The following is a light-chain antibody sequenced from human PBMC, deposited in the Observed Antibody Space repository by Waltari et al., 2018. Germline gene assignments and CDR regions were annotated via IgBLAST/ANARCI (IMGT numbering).Light chain of an antibody. CDR3: QVWDTSSDHWV. CDR2: YDD. J-gene: IGLJ3*02. Sequence: SYVLTQPPSVSVAPGKTAKITCGGNNIGDKRVHWYQQKPGQAPVLVIYYDDDRPSGIPERCSGSNSGSTAALTSSRVEAGDEADYYCQVWDTSSDHWVFGGGTELTVL. CDR1: NIGDKR. V-gene: IGLV3-21*04.